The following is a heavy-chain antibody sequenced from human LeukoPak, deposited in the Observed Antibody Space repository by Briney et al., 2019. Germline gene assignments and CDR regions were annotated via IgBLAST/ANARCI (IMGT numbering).Heavy chain of an antibody. CDR1: GGSISSSSYY. CDR3: AITGPEDY. CDR2: IYYSGNT. V-gene: IGHV4-39*01. Sequence: PSETLSLTCTVSGGSISSSSYYWGWIRQPPGKGLEWIGSIYYSGNTYYNPSLKSRVTISVDTSKNQFSLKLSSVTAADTAVYYCAITGPEDYWGQGTLVTVSS. J-gene: IGHJ4*02. D-gene: IGHD1-14*01.